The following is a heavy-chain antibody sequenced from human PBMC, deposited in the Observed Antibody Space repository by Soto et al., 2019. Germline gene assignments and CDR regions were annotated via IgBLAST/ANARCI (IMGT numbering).Heavy chain of an antibody. CDR1: GFTFDDYA. J-gene: IGHJ6*02. V-gene: IGHV3-43D*04. D-gene: IGHD5-12*01. Sequence: EVQLVESGGVVVQPGGSLRLSCAASGFTFDDYAMHWVRQAPGKGLEWVSLISWDGGSTYYADSVKGRFTISRDNSKNSLYLQMNSLRAEDTALYYCAKEGGDGYNYPNLAGMDVWGQGTTVTVSS. CDR2: ISWDGGST. CDR3: AKEGGDGYNYPNLAGMDV.